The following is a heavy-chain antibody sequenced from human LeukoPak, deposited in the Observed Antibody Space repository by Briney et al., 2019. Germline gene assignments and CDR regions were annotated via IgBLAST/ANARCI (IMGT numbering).Heavy chain of an antibody. J-gene: IGHJ4*02. CDR3: ARQIFGVVIAYFDY. CDR2: IYHSGST. CDR1: GYSISSGYY. D-gene: IGHD3-3*01. V-gene: IGHV4-38-2*01. Sequence: SETLSLTCAVSGYSISSGYYWGWIRQPPGKGLEWIGSIYHSGSTYYNPSLKSRVTISVDTSKNQFSLKLSSVTAAGTAVYYCARQIFGVVIAYFDYWGQGTLVTVSS.